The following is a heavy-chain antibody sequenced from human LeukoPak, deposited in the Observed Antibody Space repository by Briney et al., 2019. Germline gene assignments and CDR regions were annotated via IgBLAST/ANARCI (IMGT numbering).Heavy chain of an antibody. CDR2: IRDSGSST. Sequence: GGALRLSCAASGFTFSSYAMSWVRQAPGKGLEWVSAIRDSGSSTHYADSVKGRFTTSRDNSKNTLFLQMNSLGAEDTAIYYCAKYGPQDSGSSHFDYWGQGALVTVSS. CDR3: AKYGPQDSGSSHFDY. CDR1: GFTFSSYA. V-gene: IGHV3-23*01. D-gene: IGHD1-26*01. J-gene: IGHJ4*02.